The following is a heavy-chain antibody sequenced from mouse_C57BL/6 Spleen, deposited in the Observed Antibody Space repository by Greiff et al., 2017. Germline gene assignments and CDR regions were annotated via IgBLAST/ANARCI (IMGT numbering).Heavy chain of an antibody. CDR3: ARGANDYLFDY. CDR2: IHPNSGST. J-gene: IGHJ2*01. V-gene: IGHV1-64*01. Sequence: QVQLKQPGAELVKPGASVKLSCKASGYTFTSYWMHWVKQRPGQGLEWIGMIHPNSGSTNYNEKFKSKATLTVDKSSSTAYMQLSSLTSEDSAVYYCARGANDYLFDYWGQGTTLTVSS. D-gene: IGHD2-4*01. CDR1: GYTFTSYW.